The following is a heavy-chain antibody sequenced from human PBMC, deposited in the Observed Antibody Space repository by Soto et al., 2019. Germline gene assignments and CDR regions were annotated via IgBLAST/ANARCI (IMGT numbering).Heavy chain of an antibody. CDR2: IIPMLGTA. CDR3: ARLLGGYDLSAFDI. Sequence: QVQLVQSGAEVKKPGSSVKVACKASGGTFSSYAISWVRQAPGEGLEWMGGIIPMLGTANYAQKFQGRVTITADDSTSTAYMKLSSLRSEDTAVYYCARLLGGYDLSAFDIWGQGTMVTVSS. V-gene: IGHV1-69*12. D-gene: IGHD5-12*01. CDR1: GGTFSSYA. J-gene: IGHJ3*02.